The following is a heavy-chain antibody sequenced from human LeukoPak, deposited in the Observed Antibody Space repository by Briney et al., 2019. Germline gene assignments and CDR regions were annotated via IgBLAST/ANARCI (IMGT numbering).Heavy chain of an antibody. V-gene: IGHV3-33*01. D-gene: IGHD3-3*01. CDR1: GFTFSNYG. J-gene: IGHJ5*02. Sequence: GGSLRLSCAASGFTFSNYGMHWVRQAPGKGLEWMTTIWYDGNNKYYADSVKGRFSISRDNAKNSLYLQMNSLRAEDTAVYYCARGLFGVVIHNWFDPWGQGTLVTVSS. CDR3: ARGLFGVVIHNWFDP. CDR2: IWYDGNNK.